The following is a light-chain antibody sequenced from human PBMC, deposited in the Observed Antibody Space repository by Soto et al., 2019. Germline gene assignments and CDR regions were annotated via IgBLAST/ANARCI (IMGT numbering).Light chain of an antibody. CDR1: QSVSSN. Sequence: EIVMTQSPATLSVSPGERATLSCRASQSVSSNLAWYQQKPGQAPRLLIYGASSRAIGIPDRFSGSGSGTDFTLTISRLEPEDFAVYYCQQYGSSPATFGQGTK. J-gene: IGKJ1*01. CDR3: QQYGSSPAT. V-gene: IGKV3-20*01. CDR2: GAS.